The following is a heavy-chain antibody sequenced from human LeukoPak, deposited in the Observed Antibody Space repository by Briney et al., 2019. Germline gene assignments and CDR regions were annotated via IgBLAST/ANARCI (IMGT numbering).Heavy chain of an antibody. CDR1: GYTFTSYY. D-gene: IGHD6-6*01. V-gene: IGHV1-46*01. J-gene: IGHJ4*02. CDR3: ARDRQRVYSSSSHFDN. Sequence: ASVKVSCKASGYTFTSYYMHWVRQTPGQGLEWMGIINPSGGSTSYAQKFQGRVTMTRDTSTSTVYMELSSLRSEDTAVYYCARDRQRVYSSSSHFDNWGQGTLVTVSS. CDR2: INPSGGST.